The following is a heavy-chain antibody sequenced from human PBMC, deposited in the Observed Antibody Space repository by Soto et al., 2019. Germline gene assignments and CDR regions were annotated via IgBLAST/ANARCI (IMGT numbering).Heavy chain of an antibody. CDR2: IWYDGSNK. Sequence: PGGSLRLSCAASGFTFSSYGMHWVRQAPGKGLEWVAVIWYDGSNKYYADSVKGRFTISRDNSKNTLYLQMNSLRGEDTAVYYCAKGGSGWYYWGQGTLVTVSS. V-gene: IGHV3-33*06. CDR1: GFTFSSYG. J-gene: IGHJ4*02. CDR3: AKGGSGWYY. D-gene: IGHD6-19*01.